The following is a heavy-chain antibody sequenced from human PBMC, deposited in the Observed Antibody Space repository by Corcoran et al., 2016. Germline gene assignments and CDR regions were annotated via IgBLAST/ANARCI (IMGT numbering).Heavy chain of an antibody. J-gene: IGHJ4*02. Sequence: QVQLVQSGAEVKKPGASVKVSCKASGYTFTSYAMHWVRQAPGQRLEWMGWINAGNGNTKYSQKFQGRVTITGDTSATTAYMELSSLRSEDTAVYYCARDRAWIQLHFYYLGQGTLFTVSS. CDR3: ARDRAWIQLHFYY. D-gene: IGHD5-18*01. V-gene: IGHV1-3*01. CDR2: INAGNGNT. CDR1: GYTFTSYA.